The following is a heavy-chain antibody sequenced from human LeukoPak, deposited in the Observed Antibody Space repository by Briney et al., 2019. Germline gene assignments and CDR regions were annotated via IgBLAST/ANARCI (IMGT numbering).Heavy chain of an antibody. J-gene: IGHJ4*02. D-gene: IGHD6-13*01. CDR3: ARVGIAETSIDY. Sequence: SETLSLTCAVYGGSFSGSYWSWIRQPPGKGLEWIGEINHSGSTNYNPSLKSRVTISVDTSKNQFSLKLSSVTAADTAVYYCARVGIAETSIDYWGQGTLVTVSS. V-gene: IGHV4-34*01. CDR1: GGSFSGSY. CDR2: INHSGST.